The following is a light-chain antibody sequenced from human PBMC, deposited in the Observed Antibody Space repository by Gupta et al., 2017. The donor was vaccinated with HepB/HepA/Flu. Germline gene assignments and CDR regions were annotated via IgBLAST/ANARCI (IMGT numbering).Light chain of an antibody. CDR1: SSDVGSYNL. V-gene: IGLV2-23*02. Sequence: SALTPPSSVSGSPRETITISCTGTSSDVGSYNLDSWYQQHPGKAPKLMIYEVSKRPSGVSNRFSGSKSGNTASLTISGLQAEDEADYYCCSYAGSSTYVFGTGTKVTVL. CDR2: EVS. CDR3: CSYAGSSTYV. J-gene: IGLJ1*01.